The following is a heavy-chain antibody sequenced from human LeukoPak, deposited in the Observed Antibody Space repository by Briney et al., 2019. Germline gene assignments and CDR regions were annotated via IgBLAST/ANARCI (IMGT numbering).Heavy chain of an antibody. CDR3: AKDPGENYYDSSGYS. J-gene: IGHJ5*02. V-gene: IGHV3-9*01. D-gene: IGHD3-22*01. CDR2: ISWNSGSI. CDR1: GFTFDDYA. Sequence: PGGSLRLSCAASGFTFDDYAMHWVRQAPGKGLEWVSGISWNSGSIGYADSVKGRFTISRDNAKNSLYLQMNSLRAVDTAVYYCAKDPGENYYDSSGYSWGQGTLVTVSS.